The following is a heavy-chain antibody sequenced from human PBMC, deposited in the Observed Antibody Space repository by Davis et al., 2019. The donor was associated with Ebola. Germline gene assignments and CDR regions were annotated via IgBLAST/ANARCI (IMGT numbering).Heavy chain of an antibody. J-gene: IGHJ6*04. CDR2: IYSSGTA. V-gene: IGHV4-30-4*01. Sequence: SETLSLTCTVSGGSISSGDFYWSWVRQPPGEGLEWIGYIYSSGTAYYNPSLKSRLTISLDPSKRQFSLKLSSVTAADTAVYYCARGWPSTVTTDYYAMDVWGKGTTVTVSS. CDR3: ARGWPSTVTTDYYAMDV. CDR1: GGSISSGDFY. D-gene: IGHD4-17*01.